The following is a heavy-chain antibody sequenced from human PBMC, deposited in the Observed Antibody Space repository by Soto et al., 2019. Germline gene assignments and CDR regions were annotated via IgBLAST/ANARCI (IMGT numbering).Heavy chain of an antibody. CDR1: GYSVTSYW. Sequence: GESLKISCKGSGYSVTSYWIGWVRQMPGKGLEWMGIIYPGDSDTRYSPSFQGQVTISADKSISTAYLQWSSLKASDTAMYYCARQGGTYDSSGYTYNWFDPWGQGTLVTVSS. CDR3: ARQGGTYDSSGYTYNWFDP. D-gene: IGHD3-22*01. CDR2: IYPGDSDT. J-gene: IGHJ5*02. V-gene: IGHV5-51*01.